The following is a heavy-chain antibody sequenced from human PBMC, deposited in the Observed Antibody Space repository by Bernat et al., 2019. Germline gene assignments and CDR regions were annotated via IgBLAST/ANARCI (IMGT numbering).Heavy chain of an antibody. D-gene: IGHD3-22*01. V-gene: IGHV4-39*01. Sequence: QLQLQESGPGLVKPSETLSLTCTVSGGSITSSSYYWGWIRQPPGKGLEWIGSIYYSGSTHYNPSLKSRDTISVDTSKNLFSLKLRSVTAADTAVYYCARPTIYDSSGYYFDYWGQGTLVTVSS. J-gene: IGHJ4*02. CDR3: ARPTIYDSSGYYFDY. CDR2: IYYSGST. CDR1: GGSITSSSYY.